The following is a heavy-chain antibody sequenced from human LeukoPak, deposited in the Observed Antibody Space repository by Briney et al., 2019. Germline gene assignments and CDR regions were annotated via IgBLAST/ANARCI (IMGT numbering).Heavy chain of an antibody. CDR1: GFTFDDYA. D-gene: IGHD4-17*01. CDR3: AKSTVTTDYYYGMDV. CDR2: ISWNSGSI. Sequence: GGSLRLSCAASGFTFDDYAMHWVRQAPGKGLEWVSGISWNSGSIGYADSVKGRFTISRDNAKNSLYLQMNSLRAEDTAVYYCAKSTVTTDYYYGMDVWGQGTTVTVSS. J-gene: IGHJ6*02. V-gene: IGHV3-9*01.